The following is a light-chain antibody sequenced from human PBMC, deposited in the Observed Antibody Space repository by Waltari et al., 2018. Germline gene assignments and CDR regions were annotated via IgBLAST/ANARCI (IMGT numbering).Light chain of an antibody. CDR3: SSYTTSSTVV. CDR1: SSDVGGYNY. V-gene: IGLV2-14*01. CDR2: VVS. J-gene: IGLJ3*02. Sequence: QSALTQPASVSGSPGQSITISCTGTSSDVGGYNYVSWYQQHPGKAPKLMIYVVSNRPAGLSNRFSGSKSGNTASLTISGLQAEDEADYYCSSYTTSSTVVFGGGTKLTVL.